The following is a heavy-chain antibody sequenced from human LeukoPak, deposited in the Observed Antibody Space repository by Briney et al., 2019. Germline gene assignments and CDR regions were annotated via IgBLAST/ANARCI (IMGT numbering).Heavy chain of an antibody. J-gene: IGHJ5*02. V-gene: IGHV2-5*01. D-gene: IGHD6-13*01. Sequence: SGPTLVKPTQTLTLTCTFSGFSLSTSGVGVGWIRQPPGKALEWLALIYWNDDKRYSPSLKSRLTITKDTSKNQVVLTMTNMDPVDTATYYCAHTTGIAAAGGNWFDPWGQGTLVTVSS. CDR3: AHTTGIAAAGGNWFDP. CDR2: IYWNDDK. CDR1: GFSLSTSGVG.